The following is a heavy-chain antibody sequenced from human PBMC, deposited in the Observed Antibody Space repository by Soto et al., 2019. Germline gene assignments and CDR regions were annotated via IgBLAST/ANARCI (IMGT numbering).Heavy chain of an antibody. D-gene: IGHD4-17*01. CDR3: AKDPAATASTVTTWDDY. V-gene: IGHV6-1*01. J-gene: IGHJ4*02. Sequence: PSQTLSLTCAISGDSVSSNSAAWNWIRQSPSRGLEWLGRTYYRSKWYSVYAVSVKSRITIKPDTSKNQFSLQLNSVTPEDTAVYYCAKDPAATASTVTTWDDYWGQGTLVTVSS. CDR1: GDSVSSNSAA. CDR2: TYYRSKWYS.